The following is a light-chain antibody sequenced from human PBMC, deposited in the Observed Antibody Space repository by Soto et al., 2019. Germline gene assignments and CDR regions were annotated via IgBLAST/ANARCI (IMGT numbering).Light chain of an antibody. CDR2: DAS. J-gene: IGKJ1*01. CDR3: QQRSDWRRT. Sequence: EIALTQSPATLSLSPGERATLSCRASQSVSSYLAWYQQKPGQAPRLLIYDASNRATGIPARFSGSGSGTDFTLTISGLEPDDFAVYYCQQRSDWRRTFGQGTKVEVK. CDR1: QSVSSY. V-gene: IGKV3-11*01.